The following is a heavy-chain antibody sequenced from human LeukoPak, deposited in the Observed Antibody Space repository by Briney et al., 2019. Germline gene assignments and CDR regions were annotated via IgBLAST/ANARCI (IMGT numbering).Heavy chain of an antibody. CDR1: GFTFSSYW. D-gene: IGHD3-10*01. V-gene: IGHV3-74*01. CDR2: INSDGSST. J-gene: IGHJ5*02. Sequence: GGSLRLSCAASGFTFSSYWMHWVRQAPGKGLVWVSRINSDGSSTSYADSVKGRFTISRDNAKNTLYLQMNSLRAEDTAVYYCAKDFLLPNYYGSGSPNWFDPWGQGTLVTVSS. CDR3: AKDFLLPNYYGSGSPNWFDP.